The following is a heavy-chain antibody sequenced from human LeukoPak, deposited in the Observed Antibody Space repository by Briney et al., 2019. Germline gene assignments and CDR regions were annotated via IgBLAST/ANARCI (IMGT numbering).Heavy chain of an antibody. CDR2: ISSSSSYI. Sequence: GGSLRLSCAASGFTFSSYSMNWVRQAPGKGLEWVSSISSSSSYIYYADSVKGRFTISRDNAKNSLYLQMNSLRAEDTAVYYCARGLNYDFWSGPTGFDYWGQGTLVTVSS. J-gene: IGHJ4*02. V-gene: IGHV3-21*01. CDR3: ARGLNYDFWSGPTGFDY. CDR1: GFTFSSYS. D-gene: IGHD3-3*01.